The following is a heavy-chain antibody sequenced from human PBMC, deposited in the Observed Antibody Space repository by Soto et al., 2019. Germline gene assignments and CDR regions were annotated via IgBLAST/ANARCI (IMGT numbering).Heavy chain of an antibody. CDR1: GFIFDNYW. D-gene: IGHD6-13*01. V-gene: IGHV3-7*01. CDR3: ARGKSSRYFDY. J-gene: IGHJ4*02. CDR2: IKQEGGES. Sequence: EVQLVESGGGLVQSGGSLRLSCAASGFIFDNYWMGWVRQAPGKGLEWVANIKQEGGESYYVDSVKGRFTISRDNVKNSLYLQMNTLRGEDTAVYYCARGKSSRYFDYWGQGTLVTVSS.